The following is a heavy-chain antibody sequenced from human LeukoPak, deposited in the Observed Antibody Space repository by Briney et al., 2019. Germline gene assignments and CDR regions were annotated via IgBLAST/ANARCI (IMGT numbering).Heavy chain of an antibody. V-gene: IGHV3-33*01. CDR1: GFTFSSYG. Sequence: GGSLRLSCAASGFTFSSYGMHWVRQAPGKGLEWVAVIWYDGSDKYYADSVKGRFTISRDNSKNTLYLQMNSLRVEDTAVYYCARVLGDSGWYLGWFDPWGQGTLVTVLS. D-gene: IGHD6-19*01. CDR3: ARVLGDSGWYLGWFDP. J-gene: IGHJ5*02. CDR2: IWYDGSDK.